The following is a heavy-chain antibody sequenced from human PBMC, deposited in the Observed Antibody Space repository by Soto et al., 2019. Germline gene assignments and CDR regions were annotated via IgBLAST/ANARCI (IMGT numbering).Heavy chain of an antibody. D-gene: IGHD3-10*01. Sequence: QVQLVQSGAEVKKPGSSVKVSCKASGGTFSSYTISWVRQAPGQGLEWMGRIIPILGIANYAQKFQGRVTITADKSTSTAYMELSSLRSEDTAVYYCATYGSGRTFDYWGQGTLVTVSS. V-gene: IGHV1-69*02. CDR1: GGTFSSYT. J-gene: IGHJ4*02. CDR3: ATYGSGRTFDY. CDR2: IIPILGIA.